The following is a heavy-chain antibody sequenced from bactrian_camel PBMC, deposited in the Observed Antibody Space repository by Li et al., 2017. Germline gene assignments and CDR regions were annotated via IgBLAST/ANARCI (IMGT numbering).Heavy chain of an antibody. D-gene: IGHD1*01. J-gene: IGHJ4*01. V-gene: IGHV3S53*01. CDR3: AAAVGHASDGCLSGSRSTYNY. CDR1: GGTDRPDS. CDR2: IDSDGRT. Sequence: QVQLVESGGGSVQSGGSLRLSCGASGGTDRPDSWCMGWYRMAGGAQREGIASIDSDGRTSYADSVKGRFTISQDNAKNTWYLQLNNLEPADTAMYYCAAAVGHASDGCLSGSRSTYNYWCQGTQVTVS.